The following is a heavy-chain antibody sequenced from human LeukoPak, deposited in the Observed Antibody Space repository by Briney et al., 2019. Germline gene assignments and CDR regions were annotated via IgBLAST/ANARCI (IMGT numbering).Heavy chain of an antibody. CDR2: IDPDSGGT. J-gene: IGHJ4*02. D-gene: IGHD6-13*01. CDR3: ARVPGPYTTSCFDY. CDR1: GYTFTGYY. Sequence: ASVRVSCKTSGYTFTGYYLHWVRQAPGQGLEWMGRIDPDSGGTHYAQKFQVRVTVTRDTSITTVYMELSGLTSDDTAVYYCARVPGPYTTSCFDYWGQGTLVTVSS. V-gene: IGHV1-2*02.